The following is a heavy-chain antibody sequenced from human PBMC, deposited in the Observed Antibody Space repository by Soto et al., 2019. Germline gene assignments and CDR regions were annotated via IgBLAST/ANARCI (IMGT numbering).Heavy chain of an antibody. J-gene: IGHJ4*02. CDR3: ATSRYCTNGVCPFDY. CDR1: GYTFTSYD. Sequence: QVQLVQSGAEVKKPGASVKVSCKTSGYTFTSYDINWVRQATGQGLEWMGWINSNNGNPGYAQKFQGRVTVTRDTSIRTVYMELSSLRSDDTAVYYCATSRYCTNGVCPFDYWGQGTPVTVSS. V-gene: IGHV1-8*01. CDR2: INSNNGNP. D-gene: IGHD2-8*01.